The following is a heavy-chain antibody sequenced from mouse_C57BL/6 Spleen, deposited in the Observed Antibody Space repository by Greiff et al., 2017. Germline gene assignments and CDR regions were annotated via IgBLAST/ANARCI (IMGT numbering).Heavy chain of an antibody. Sequence: VQLQQSGAELVRPGTSVKVSCKASGYAFTNYLIEWVKQRPGQGLEWIGVINPGSGGTNYNEKFKGKATLTADKSSSTAYMQLSSLTSEDSAVYFCARRDWDGALDYWGQGTTLTVSS. CDR2: INPGSGGT. D-gene: IGHD4-1*01. V-gene: IGHV1-54*01. J-gene: IGHJ2*01. CDR1: GYAFTNYL. CDR3: ARRDWDGALDY.